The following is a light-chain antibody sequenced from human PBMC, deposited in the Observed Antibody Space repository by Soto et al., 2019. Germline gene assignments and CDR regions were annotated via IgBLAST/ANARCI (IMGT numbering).Light chain of an antibody. V-gene: IGKV3-11*01. Sequence: ENVLTQSPGALSLSPGENASISCRASQSVTTYFAWYQQKHGQAPRLLIYEASKRATGIPARFSGSGSGTDFTLTNSSLEPDDFAVYYCQQRGTWPPSFGQGTKVEIK. CDR2: EAS. CDR3: QQRGTWPPS. CDR1: QSVTTY. J-gene: IGKJ1*01.